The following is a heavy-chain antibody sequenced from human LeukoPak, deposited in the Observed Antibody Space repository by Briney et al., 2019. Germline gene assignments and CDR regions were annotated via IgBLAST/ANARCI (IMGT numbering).Heavy chain of an antibody. D-gene: IGHD6-13*01. V-gene: IGHV5-51*01. J-gene: IGHJ2*01. Sequence: GESLKISCKAFGYSFTNYWIDWVRQMPGKGLEWMGIIYPGDSDTRYSPSFQGQVTISADRSISTAYLQWSSLKASDTAMYYCARRLAAAGSYWYFDLWGRGTLVTVSS. CDR2: IYPGDSDT. CDR1: GYSFTNYW. CDR3: ARRLAAAGSYWYFDL.